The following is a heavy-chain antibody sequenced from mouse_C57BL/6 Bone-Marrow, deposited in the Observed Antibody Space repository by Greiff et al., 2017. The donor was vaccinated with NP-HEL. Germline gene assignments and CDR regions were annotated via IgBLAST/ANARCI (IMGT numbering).Heavy chain of an antibody. V-gene: IGHV14-4*01. CDR3: TTFYVAY. CDR1: GFNIKDDY. D-gene: IGHD2-3*01. CDR2: IDPENGDT. J-gene: IGHJ3*01. Sequence: VQLQQSGAELVRPGASVKLSCTASGFNIKDDYMHWVKQRPEQGLEWIGWIDPENGDTEYASKFQGKATIPAETSSNTSSLQLSSLTSEDTAVYYCTTFYVAYWGQGTLVTVSA.